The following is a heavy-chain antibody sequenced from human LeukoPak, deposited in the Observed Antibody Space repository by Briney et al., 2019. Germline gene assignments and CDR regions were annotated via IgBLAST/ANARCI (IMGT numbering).Heavy chain of an antibody. V-gene: IGHV6-1*01. CDR3: AKSLVAAAGYYYYMDV. J-gene: IGHJ6*03. CDR1: GDSVSSNSAA. Sequence: SQTLSLTCAISGDSVSSNSAAWNWIRQSPSRGLEWLGRTYYRSKWYNDYAVSAKSRITINPDTSKNQFSLQLNSVTPEDTAVYYCAKSLVAAAGYYYYMDVWGKGTTVTISS. D-gene: IGHD6-13*01. CDR2: TYYRSKWYN.